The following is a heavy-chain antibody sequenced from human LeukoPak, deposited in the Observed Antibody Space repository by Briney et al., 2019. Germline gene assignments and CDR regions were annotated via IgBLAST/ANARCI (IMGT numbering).Heavy chain of an antibody. J-gene: IGHJ4*02. CDR1: GGSINNNNW. Sequence: PSETLSLTCALSGGSINNNNWWNWVRQPPGKGLEWIGEIYHSGSSKYNPSLKSRVTISVDTSKNQFSLKLSSVTAADTAVYYCARRAAAGRRASPHDYWGQGTLVTVSS. V-gene: IGHV4-4*02. CDR3: ARRAAAGRRASPHDY. CDR2: IYHSGSS. D-gene: IGHD6-13*01.